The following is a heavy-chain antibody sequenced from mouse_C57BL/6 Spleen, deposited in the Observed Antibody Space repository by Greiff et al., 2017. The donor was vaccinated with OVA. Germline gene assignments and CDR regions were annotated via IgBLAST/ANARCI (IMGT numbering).Heavy chain of an antibody. D-gene: IGHD1-1*01. CDR1: GFTFSDYG. J-gene: IGHJ2*01. CDR2: ISSGSSTI. V-gene: IGHV5-17*01. CDR3: ARDSYGVYYFDY. Sequence: EVQLVESGGGLVKPGGSLKLSCAASGFTFSDYGMHWVRQAPEKGLEWVAYISSGSSTIYYADTVKGRFTISRDNAKNTLFLQMTSLRSEDTAMYYCARDSYGVYYFDYWGQGTTLTVSS.